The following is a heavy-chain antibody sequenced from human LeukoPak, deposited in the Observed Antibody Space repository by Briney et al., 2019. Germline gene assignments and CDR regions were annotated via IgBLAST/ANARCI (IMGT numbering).Heavy chain of an antibody. V-gene: IGHV3-23*01. CDR3: AKDHKNYDFWSGYSTGQFDY. D-gene: IGHD3-3*01. J-gene: IGHJ4*02. CDR2: ISGSGGST. Sequence: GGSLRLSCAGSGFTFSSYAMSWVRQAPGKGLEWVSAISGSGGSTYYADSVKGRFTISRDNSKNTLYLQMNSLRAEDTAVYYCAKDHKNYDFWSGYSTGQFDYWGQGTLVTVSS. CDR1: GFTFSSYA.